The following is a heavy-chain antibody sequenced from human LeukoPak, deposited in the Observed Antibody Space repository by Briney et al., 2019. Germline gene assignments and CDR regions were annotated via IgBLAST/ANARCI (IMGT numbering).Heavy chain of an antibody. CDR3: ARSLAAAGTPFDY. CDR2: TYSNGRT. J-gene: IGHJ4*02. Sequence: GGSLRLSCAASGFTVSSNYMSWVRQAPGKGLEWVSVTYSNGRTYYADSVKGRFTISRDISKNTLYLQMNSLRAEDTAMYYCARSLAAAGTPFDYWGQGTLVTVSS. V-gene: IGHV3-53*01. D-gene: IGHD6-13*01. CDR1: GFTVSSNY.